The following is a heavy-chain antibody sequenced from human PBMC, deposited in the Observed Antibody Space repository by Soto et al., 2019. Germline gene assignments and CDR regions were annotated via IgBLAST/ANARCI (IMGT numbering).Heavy chain of an antibody. CDR2: INHSGRT. Sequence: QVQLQQWGAGLLKPSETLSLTCAIYDGPFSGYYWSWIRQPPGKGLEWIGEINHSGRTNYNPSLKSGVTIPVDTTKNQFSLKLGSVTAADTAVYYCARGAQKSHEYYYGSGSRFYPCGQGTLVTFS. D-gene: IGHD3-10*01. CDR1: DGPFSGYY. J-gene: IGHJ5*02. V-gene: IGHV4-34*01. CDR3: ARGAQKSHEYYYGSGSRFYP.